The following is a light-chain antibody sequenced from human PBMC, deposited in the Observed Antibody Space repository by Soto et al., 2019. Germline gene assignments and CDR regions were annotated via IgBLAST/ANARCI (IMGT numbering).Light chain of an antibody. CDR3: NSYRTISTYV. J-gene: IGLJ1*01. CDR1: SRDIGGYNF. Sequence: QSALTQPASVSGSPGQSITISCTGTSRDIGGYNFVSWYQQHPGKAPKLLIYDVRNRPSGVSNRFSGSKSGNTASLTISGLQAEDEADYYCNSYRTISTYVFGTGTKLTVL. CDR2: DVR. V-gene: IGLV2-14*01.